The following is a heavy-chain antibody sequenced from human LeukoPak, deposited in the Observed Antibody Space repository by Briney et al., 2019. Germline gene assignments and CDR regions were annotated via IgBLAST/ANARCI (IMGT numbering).Heavy chain of an antibody. D-gene: IGHD6-13*01. Sequence: SETLSLTCTVSGGSISSYYWSWIRQPPGKGLEWIGYIYYSGSTNYNPSLKSRVTISVDTSKNQFSLKLSSVTAADTAVYYCARPGIVAAAGNGGIWFDPWGQGTLVTVSS. CDR3: ARPGIVAAAGNGGIWFDP. CDR1: GGSISSYY. CDR2: IYYSGST. J-gene: IGHJ5*02. V-gene: IGHV4-59*08.